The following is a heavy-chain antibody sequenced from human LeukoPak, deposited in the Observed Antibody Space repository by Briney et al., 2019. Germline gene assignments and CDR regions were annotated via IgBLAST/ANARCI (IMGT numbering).Heavy chain of an antibody. V-gene: IGHV1-8*01. CDR1: GYSFTDYD. CDR3: ARGVSIRRYAWAF. Sequence: ASVKVTSKASGYSFTDYDIIWGREAAGPGLEWVGWVNPKSGSTAYAPKFQGRVTMTSSTSISTVYMELSSLRPEDSAVYYCARGVSIRRYAWAFWGQGSLVTVSS. CDR2: VNPKSGST. D-gene: IGHD3-16*01. J-gene: IGHJ4*02.